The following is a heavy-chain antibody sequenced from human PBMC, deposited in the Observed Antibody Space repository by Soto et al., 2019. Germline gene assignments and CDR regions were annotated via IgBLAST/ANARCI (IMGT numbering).Heavy chain of an antibody. V-gene: IGHV6-1*01. D-gene: IGHD4-4*01. Sequence: SQTLSLTCAISGDSVSSNSAAWNWIRQSPSRGLEWLGRTYYRSKWYNDYAVSVKSRITINPDTSKNQFSLQLNSVTPEDTAVYYCAREVAGGSYSNYPGGPFDYWCQGTLVTVS. CDR2: TYYRSKWYN. J-gene: IGHJ4*02. CDR1: GDSVSSNSAA. CDR3: AREVAGGSYSNYPGGPFDY.